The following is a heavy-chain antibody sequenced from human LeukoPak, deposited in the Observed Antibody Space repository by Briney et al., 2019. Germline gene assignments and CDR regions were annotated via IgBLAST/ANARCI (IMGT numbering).Heavy chain of an antibody. CDR1: DDSITMYY. V-gene: IGHV4-59*01. Sequence: SETLSLTCSVSDDSITMYYWTWIRQPPGKGLEWIGYVDHTGSTNFNPSLNGRVSISRDTTKNLFSLRLRSVTAADTAVYFCAKGRVSSNTWYSTYYYYFYMDLWGKGTAVTVSS. J-gene: IGHJ6*03. D-gene: IGHD6-13*01. CDR2: VDHTGST. CDR3: AKGRVSSNTWYSTYYYYFYMDL.